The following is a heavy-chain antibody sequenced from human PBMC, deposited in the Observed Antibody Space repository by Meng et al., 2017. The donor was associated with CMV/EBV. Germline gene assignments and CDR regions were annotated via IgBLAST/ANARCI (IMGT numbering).Heavy chain of an antibody. CDR2: ISSSSSYI. J-gene: IGHJ6*02. D-gene: IGHD3-10*01. CDR1: GFTFSSYS. V-gene: IGHV3-21*01. CDR3: ARDAPGSGSYYIPALSRNYGMDV. Sequence: GESLKISCAASGFTFSSYSMNWVRQAPGKGLEWVSSISSSSSYIYYADSVKGRFTISRDNAKNSLYLQMNSLRAEDTAVYYCARDAPGSGSYYIPALSRNYGMDVWGQGTTVTAP.